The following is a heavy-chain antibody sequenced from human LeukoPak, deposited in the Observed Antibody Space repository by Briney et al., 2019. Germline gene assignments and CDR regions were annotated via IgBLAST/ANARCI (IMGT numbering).Heavy chain of an antibody. CDR3: AREGVTKYYFDY. CDR2: INHSGST. J-gene: IGHJ4*02. Sequence: PSETPSLTCAVSGGSFSGYYWSWIRQPPGKGLEWIGEINHSGSTNYNPSLKSRVTISVDTSKNQFSLKLSSVTAADTAVYYCAREGVTKYYFDYWGQGTLVTVSS. D-gene: IGHD4-11*01. V-gene: IGHV4-34*01. CDR1: GGSFSGYY.